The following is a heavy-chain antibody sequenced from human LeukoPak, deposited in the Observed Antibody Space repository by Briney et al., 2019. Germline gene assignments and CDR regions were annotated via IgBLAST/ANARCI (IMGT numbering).Heavy chain of an antibody. CDR3: ARRERLGYSYGRGTLDI. CDR1: GFTVSSNY. V-gene: IGHV3-53*01. D-gene: IGHD5-18*01. J-gene: IGHJ3*02. Sequence: TGGSLRLSCAASGFTVSSNYMSWVRQAPGKGLEWVSVIYSGVSTYYADSVRGRFTISRDNSKNTLYLQMNSLRAEDTALYYCARRERLGYSYGRGTLDIWGQGTMVTVSS. CDR2: IYSGVST.